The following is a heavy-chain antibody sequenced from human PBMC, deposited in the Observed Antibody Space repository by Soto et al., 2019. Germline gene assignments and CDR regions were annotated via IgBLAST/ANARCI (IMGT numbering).Heavy chain of an antibody. Sequence: QVQLVQSGAEVRKPGASVKVSCKASGYPYPNSYMHWVRQAPGQGLEWMGWIHPSTGGTNYAQKFQGRVTMTRDTSVSTVYMELNRLTSDDTAIYFCASDFRTRGWFRQAGNFAMDVWGQGTTVTVS. J-gene: IGHJ6*02. V-gene: IGHV1-2*02. CDR2: IHPSTGGT. D-gene: IGHD6-19*01. CDR1: GYPYPNSY. CDR3: ASDFRTRGWFRQAGNFAMDV.